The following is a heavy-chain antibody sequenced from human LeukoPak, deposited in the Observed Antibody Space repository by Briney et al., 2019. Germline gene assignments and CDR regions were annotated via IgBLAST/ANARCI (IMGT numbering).Heavy chain of an antibody. CDR2: ISSSNRSI. CDR1: GFTFSSYS. V-gene: IGHV3-48*01. J-gene: IGHJ4*02. Sequence: GSLRLSCAASGFTFSSYSMKWGPQAPGTGPEWVSYISSSNRSIYYADSVKGRFTISRENAKNSLYLQMNSLRAEDTAVYYCARAPRVGATSDYWGQGTLVAVSS. CDR3: ARAPRVGATSDY. D-gene: IGHD1-26*01.